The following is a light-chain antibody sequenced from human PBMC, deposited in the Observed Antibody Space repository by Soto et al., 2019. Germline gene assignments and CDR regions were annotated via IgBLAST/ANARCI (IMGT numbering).Light chain of an antibody. J-gene: IGKJ5*01. CDR1: QSVTNY. V-gene: IGKV3D-15*01. CDR2: DAS. Sequence: EVVMTQSPGTLSLSPGERATLSCRASQSVTNYIAWYQQRPGQAPRLLIYDASNRATGVPARFSGSGSGTEFTLTISSLQSEDFAVYYCQQYYNWPITFGQGTRLEIK. CDR3: QQYYNWPIT.